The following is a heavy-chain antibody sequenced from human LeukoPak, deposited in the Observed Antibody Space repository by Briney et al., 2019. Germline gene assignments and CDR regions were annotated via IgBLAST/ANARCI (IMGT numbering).Heavy chain of an antibody. CDR2: INHSGRT. Sequence: SVTLSLTGAVYGGTFSGYHWSWIRQPPGKGLEWIGEINHSGRTNYNPSLKSRVTISVDTSKNQFSLKLSSVAAADTAVYYCARVFGSSTDYWGQGSLVTVSP. CDR3: ARVFGSSTDY. D-gene: IGHD3-10*01. V-gene: IGHV4-34*01. CDR1: GGTFSGYH. J-gene: IGHJ4*02.